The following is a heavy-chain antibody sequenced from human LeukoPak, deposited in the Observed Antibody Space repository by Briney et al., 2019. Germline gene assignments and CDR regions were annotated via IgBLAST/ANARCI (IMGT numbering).Heavy chain of an antibody. J-gene: IGHJ3*02. CDR3: ASASLSRDAFDI. CDR2: IYYSGST. CDR1: GGSISSYY. Sequence: SETLSLXCTVSGGSISSYYWSWIRRPPGKGLESIGYIYYSGSTNYNPSLKSRVTISVDTSKNQFSLKLSSVTAADTAVYYCASASLSRDAFDIWGQGTMVTVSS. V-gene: IGHV4-59*01.